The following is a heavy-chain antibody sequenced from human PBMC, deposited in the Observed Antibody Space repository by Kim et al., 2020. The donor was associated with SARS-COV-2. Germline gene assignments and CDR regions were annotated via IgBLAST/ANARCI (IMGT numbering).Heavy chain of an antibody. Sequence: GGSLRLSCAASGFTFSTYSMHWVRQAPGKGLEWVAVMSYDGSDTYYADSVKGRFTISRDNSKNTLYLQMNSLRAEDTAVYYCGRELAVPMVRGNWYFDVWGRGTLVTVSS. J-gene: IGHJ2*01. CDR1: GFTFSTYS. V-gene: IGHV3-33*05. D-gene: IGHD3-10*01. CDR2: MSYDGSDT. CDR3: GRELAVPMVRGNWYFDV.